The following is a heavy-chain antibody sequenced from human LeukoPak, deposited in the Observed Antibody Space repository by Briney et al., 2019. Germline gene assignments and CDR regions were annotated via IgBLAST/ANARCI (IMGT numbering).Heavy chain of an antibody. CDR3: AKDQTRIAVALIDY. V-gene: IGHV3-30*02. J-gene: IGHJ4*02. CDR2: IRYYGSKN. Sequence: GGSLTLSCAVSGFTFSSYGMHWVRQAPAKGLEWVAFIRYYGSKNYYADSVKGRLTISRDNSKNTLYLQMNSLRAEDTAVYYCAKDQTRIAVALIDYWGQGTLVTVSS. CDR1: GFTFSSYG. D-gene: IGHD6-19*01.